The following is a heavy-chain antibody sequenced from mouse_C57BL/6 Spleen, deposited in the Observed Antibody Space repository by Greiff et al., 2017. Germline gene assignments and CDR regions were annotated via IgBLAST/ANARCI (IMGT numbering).Heavy chain of an antibody. CDR2: INPSYGGT. D-gene: IGHD1-1*01. CDR1: GYTFTSYW. J-gene: IGHJ2*01. CDR3: ARYYYGSPLYFDY. Sequence: QVQLQQPGTELVKPGASVKLFCKASGYTFTSYWMHWVKQRPGQGLEWIGNINPSYGGTSYNEKFKSKATLTVDKSSSTAYMQLSSLTSEDSAVYYCARYYYGSPLYFDYWNQGTTLTVSS. V-gene: IGHV1-53*01.